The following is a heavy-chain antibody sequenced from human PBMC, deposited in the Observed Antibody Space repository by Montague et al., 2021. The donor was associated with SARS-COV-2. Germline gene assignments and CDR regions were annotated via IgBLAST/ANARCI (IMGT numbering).Heavy chain of an antibody. J-gene: IGHJ6*02. CDR2: IYYSGST. CDR1: GGSISSYY. D-gene: IGHD2-15*01. V-gene: IGHV4-59*01. CDR3: ARDTGEYCSGGSCLYGMDV. Sequence: SETLSLTCTVSGGSISSYYWSWIRQPPGKGLEWIGYIYYSGSTNYNPSLKSRVTISVDTSKNQLSLKLSSVTAADTAVYYCARDTGEYCSGGSCLYGMDVWGQGTTVTVSS.